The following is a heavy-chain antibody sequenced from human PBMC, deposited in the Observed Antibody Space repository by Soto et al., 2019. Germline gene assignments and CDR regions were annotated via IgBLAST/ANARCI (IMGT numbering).Heavy chain of an antibody. CDR3: ATDIVVVPAAIVVATRDY. Sequence: GGSLRLSCAASGFTFSSYGMHWVRQAPGKGLEWVAVISYDGSNKYYADSVKGRFTISRDNSKNTLYLQMNSLRAEDTAVYYCATDIVVVPAAIVVATRDYWGQGTLVTVSS. D-gene: IGHD2-2*01. CDR2: ISYDGSNK. V-gene: IGHV3-30*03. CDR1: GFTFSSYG. J-gene: IGHJ4*02.